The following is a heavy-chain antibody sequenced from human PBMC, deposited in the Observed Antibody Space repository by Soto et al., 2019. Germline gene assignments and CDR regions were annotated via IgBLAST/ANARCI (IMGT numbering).Heavy chain of an antibody. CDR3: ARLPTGWPNWVDP. CDR1: GASLSVGPYT. Sequence: SETLSLTCTVSGASLSVGPYTWGWIRQSRERGLESIGTISPMGSTYSNTSLETRLTISLERSKKKFNLHLTSVAAADTAVYYCARLPTGWPNWVDPWGQGILVTVSS. J-gene: IGHJ5*02. CDR2: ISPMGST. D-gene: IGHD6-19*01. V-gene: IGHV4-39*01.